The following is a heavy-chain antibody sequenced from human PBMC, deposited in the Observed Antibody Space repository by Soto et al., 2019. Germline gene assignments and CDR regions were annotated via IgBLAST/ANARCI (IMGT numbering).Heavy chain of an antibody. J-gene: IGHJ4*02. D-gene: IGHD2-2*02. V-gene: IGHV1-69*06. CDR1: GSRFSNYV. CDR3: AREGRGKKAGYNGLVSLGY. Sequence: SVKVSCKVSGSRFSNYVISWLRQAPGHGLEWLGRIIPIFNSTKYAQSFQGRVTITADKSTSTASLELSSLRSDDTAVYYCAREGRGKKAGYNGLVSLGYWGQGTLVTVSS. CDR2: IIPIFNST.